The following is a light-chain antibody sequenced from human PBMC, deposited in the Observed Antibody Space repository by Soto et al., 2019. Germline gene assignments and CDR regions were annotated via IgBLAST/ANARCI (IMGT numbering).Light chain of an antibody. V-gene: IGLV2-14*01. Sequence: QSVLTQPASVSGSPGQSITISCIGTSSDVGGYTYVSWYQQHPGKVPKLMIYDVSNRPSGVSNRFSGSKSGNTASLTISGLQAEDEADYYCSSYTTSSTWVFGGGTKLTVL. CDR2: DVS. J-gene: IGLJ3*02. CDR3: SSYTTSSTWV. CDR1: SSDVGGYTY.